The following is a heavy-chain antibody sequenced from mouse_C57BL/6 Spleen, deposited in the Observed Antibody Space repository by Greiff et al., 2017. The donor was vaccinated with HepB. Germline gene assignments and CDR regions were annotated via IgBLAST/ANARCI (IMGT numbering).Heavy chain of an antibody. CDR1: GYTFTSYG. D-gene: IGHD1-1*01. CDR2: IYPRSGNT. Sequence: QVQLKQSGAELARPGASVKLSCKASGYTFTSYGISWVKQRTGQGLEWIGEIYPRSGNTYYNEKFKGKAKLTADKSSSTAYMELRSLTSEDSAVDFCAREATVVGDYGGQGTTLTVSS. CDR3: AREATVVGDY. J-gene: IGHJ2*01. V-gene: IGHV1-81*01.